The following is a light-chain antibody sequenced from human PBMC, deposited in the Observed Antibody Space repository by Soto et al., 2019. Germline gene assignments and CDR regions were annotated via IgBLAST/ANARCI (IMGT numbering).Light chain of an antibody. Sequence: ALTQPASVSGSPGQSIAISCTGSSSDVGIYNYVSWYQQHPGKVPKLIIYEVSNRPSGVSNRFSGSKSGNTASLTISGLQAEDEADYYCSSYTTSSTRVFGTGTKLTVL. CDR2: EVS. CDR3: SSYTTSSTRV. J-gene: IGLJ1*01. CDR1: SSDVGIYNY. V-gene: IGLV2-14*01.